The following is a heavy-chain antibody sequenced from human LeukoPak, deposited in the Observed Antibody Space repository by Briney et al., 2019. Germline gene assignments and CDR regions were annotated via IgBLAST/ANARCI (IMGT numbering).Heavy chain of an antibody. D-gene: IGHD3-22*01. J-gene: IGHJ6*03. CDR1: GYTFTNYG. CDR3: ARAGWGYYDSSGYPHYYYYYMDV. Sequence: GASVKVSCKASGYTFTNYGISWVRQAPGQGLEWMGWISAYSGNTNYAQKLQGRVTMTTDTSTSTAYMELRSLRSDDTAVYYCARAGWGYYDSSGYPHYYYYYMDVWGKGTTVTVSS. V-gene: IGHV1-18*01. CDR2: ISAYSGNT.